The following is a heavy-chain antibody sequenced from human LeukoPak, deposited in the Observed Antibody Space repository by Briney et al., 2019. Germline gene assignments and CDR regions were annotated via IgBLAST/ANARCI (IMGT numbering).Heavy chain of an antibody. Sequence: GGSLRLSCAASGFTFSDYYMSWVRQAPGKGLEWVSAIRGSGDYSYYADSVKGRFTISRDNSKNTLYLQMNSLRAEDTAIYYCAKGLFDWLSDTDYWGQGTLITVSS. CDR2: IRGSGDYS. CDR1: GFTFSDYY. CDR3: AKGLFDWLSDTDY. J-gene: IGHJ4*02. D-gene: IGHD3-9*01. V-gene: IGHV3-23*01.